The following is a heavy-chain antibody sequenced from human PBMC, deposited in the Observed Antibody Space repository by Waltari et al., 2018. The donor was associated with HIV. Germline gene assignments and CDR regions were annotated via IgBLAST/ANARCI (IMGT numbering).Heavy chain of an antibody. J-gene: IGHJ4*02. CDR2: ISGSGDST. Sequence: EVQLLDSGGGLVQPGGSLRLSCAASGFSFSRSAMSWVRQAPGKGLEWGSVISGSGDSTFYADSVKGRFTISRDDSKNTLYLQMNSLSAEDTAVYYCAKASSASCYASLHYWGQGTLVTVSS. V-gene: IGHV3-23*01. D-gene: IGHD2-2*01. CDR1: GFSFSRSA. CDR3: AKASSASCYASLHY.